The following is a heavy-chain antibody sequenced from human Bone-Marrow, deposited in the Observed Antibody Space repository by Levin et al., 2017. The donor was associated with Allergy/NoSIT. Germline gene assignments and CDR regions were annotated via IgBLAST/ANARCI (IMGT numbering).Heavy chain of an antibody. J-gene: IGHJ4*02. CDR1: GYSIRSAYY. D-gene: IGHD1-26*01. Sequence: SETLSLTCSVSGYSIRSAYYWGWIRQTPGKGLEWIGSVFHTGTTSYNPSLQSRVTMSRDTSKNHLSLQLRSVTAADTAIYYCVRDGGYQLLPLLSYFDYWGQGVLVTVSS. CDR2: VFHTGTT. V-gene: IGHV4-38-2*02. CDR3: VRDGGYQLLPLLSYFDY.